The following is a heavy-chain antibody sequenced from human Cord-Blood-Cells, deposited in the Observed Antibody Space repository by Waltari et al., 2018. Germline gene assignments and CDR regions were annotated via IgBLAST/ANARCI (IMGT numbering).Heavy chain of an antibody. V-gene: IGHV1-2*02. J-gene: IGHJ2*01. Sequence: QVQLVQSGAEVKKPGASVKVSCKASGYTFTGYYMHWVRQAPGQGLEWMGWINPNSGGTNYAQKVQGRVTMTRDTSISTPYMELSRLRSDDTAVYYCASSGDKWYFDLWGRGTLVTVSS. CDR2: INPNSGGT. CDR3: ASSGDKWYFDL. CDR1: GYTFTGYY. D-gene: IGHD7-27*01.